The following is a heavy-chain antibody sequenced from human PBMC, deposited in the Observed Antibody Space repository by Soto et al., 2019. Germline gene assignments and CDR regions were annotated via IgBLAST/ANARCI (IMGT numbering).Heavy chain of an antibody. J-gene: IGHJ4*02. V-gene: IGHV4-4*02. CDR1: DGSIRNHNW. CDR2: IYHSGST. Sequence: QVQLQESGPGPVQPSGTLSLTCTVSDGSIRNHNWWSWVRQPPGKGLEWIGDIYHSGSTNSNPSLQSRVTISVDKSKNQFSLTLNSVTAADTAVYYCARNPTVTTPNYFDEWGQGTLVTVSS. D-gene: IGHD4-17*01. CDR3: ARNPTVTTPNYFDE.